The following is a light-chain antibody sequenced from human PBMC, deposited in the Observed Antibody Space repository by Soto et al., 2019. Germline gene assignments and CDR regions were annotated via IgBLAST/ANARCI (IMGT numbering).Light chain of an antibody. CDR3: QQSFSIPYT. CDR2: VAF. J-gene: IGKJ2*01. CDR1: QTIDNN. Sequence: DIQMTQSPSSLSASVGDRVTITCRASQTIDNNLNWYQQKPGKAPRLLIYVAFSLQSGVPSTFSGSGSGTDFTLTISSLQPDDFATYFCQQSFSIPYTFGQGTILEIK. V-gene: IGKV1-39*01.